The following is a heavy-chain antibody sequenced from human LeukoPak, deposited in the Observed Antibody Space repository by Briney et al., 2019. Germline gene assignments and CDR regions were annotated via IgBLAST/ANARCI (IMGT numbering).Heavy chain of an antibody. Sequence: GGSLRLSCAASGFTFSSYGMNWVRQAPGKGLEWVSSISSSSSYIYYADSVKGRFTISRDNAKNSLYLQMNSLRAEDTAVYYCARVGGSSWSSTTFFDYWGQGTLVTVSS. J-gene: IGHJ4*02. CDR1: GFTFSSYG. CDR2: ISSSSSYI. CDR3: ARVGGSSWSSTTFFDY. D-gene: IGHD6-13*01. V-gene: IGHV3-21*01.